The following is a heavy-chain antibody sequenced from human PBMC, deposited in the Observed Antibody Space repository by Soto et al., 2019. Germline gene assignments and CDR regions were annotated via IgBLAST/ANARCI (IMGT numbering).Heavy chain of an antibody. D-gene: IGHD3-3*02. J-gene: IGHJ5*02. CDR2: IMPIFGTP. V-gene: IGHV1-69*01. CDR1: GGTFDSYV. CDR3: ARAHSSGIFYFVDP. Sequence: QVQLVQSGAEVKKPGSSVKVSCKASGGTFDSYVISWRRQAPGQGLEWMGGIMPIFGTPNYAQKFRGRVTISADESTSTAYLELSSLTSDDPAVYYCARAHSSGIFYFVDPWGQGTLVTVSS.